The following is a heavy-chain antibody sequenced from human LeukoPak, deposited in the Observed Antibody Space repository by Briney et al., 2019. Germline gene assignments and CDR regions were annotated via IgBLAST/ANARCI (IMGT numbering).Heavy chain of an antibody. CDR2: ISNDGSQT. J-gene: IGHJ4*02. D-gene: IGHD1/OR15-1a*01. CDR3: ASAEHNAWHNFKS. CDR1: GFTLTTYS. Sequence: GSLRLSCAASGFTLTTYSMHWVRQAPGKGLEWLSIISNDGSQTYYAESVRGRFTISRDTSQNTLYLQMRSLTTEDTAVYYCASAEHNAWHNFKSWGQGTLVTVSS. V-gene: IGHV3-30*04.